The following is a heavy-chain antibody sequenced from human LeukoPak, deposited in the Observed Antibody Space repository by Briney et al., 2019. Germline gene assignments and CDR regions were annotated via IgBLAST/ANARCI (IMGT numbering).Heavy chain of an antibody. CDR3: ATGAFYHNLDF. CDR1: GFTIGPYA. CDR2: KSDGSGT. Sequence: SGGSLRLSCAASGFTIGPYAMYWVRQGPGRGLEWVSVKSDGSGTFYADSVRGRFTTSRANSKNSPYLQMNSLTSEDTALYYCATGAFYHNLDFWGQGTTVIVSS. V-gene: IGHV3-43*02. D-gene: IGHD2/OR15-2a*01. J-gene: IGHJ6*02.